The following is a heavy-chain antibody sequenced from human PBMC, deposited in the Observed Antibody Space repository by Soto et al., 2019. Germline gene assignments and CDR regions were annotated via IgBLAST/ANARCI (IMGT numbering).Heavy chain of an antibody. CDR1: GGSISSGGYY. CDR2: IYYSGST. J-gene: IGHJ4*02. Sequence: SETLSLTCTVSGGSISSGGYYWSWIRQHPGKGLEWIGYIYYSGSTYYNPSLKSRVTISVDTSKNQFSLKLSSVTAADTAVYYCARGLWELPSYFDYWGQGTLVTVLL. V-gene: IGHV4-31*03. CDR3: ARGLWELPSYFDY. D-gene: IGHD1-26*01.